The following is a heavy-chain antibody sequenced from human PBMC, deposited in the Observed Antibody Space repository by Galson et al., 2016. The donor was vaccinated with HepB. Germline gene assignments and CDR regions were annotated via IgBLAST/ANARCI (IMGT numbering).Heavy chain of an antibody. V-gene: IGHV3-30*19. CDR2: ISYDGSNK. J-gene: IGHJ6*02. Sequence: SLRLSCAASGFTFSSNGMHWVRQAPGKGPEWVAFISYDGSNKYYPDSVKGRFTISRDNSKNTLYLQMNSMRAENTAVYYCARQISWIHLHYVIDDWGQGTTVTVSS. D-gene: IGHD5-12*01. CDR3: ARQISWIHLHYVIDD. CDR1: GFTFSSNG.